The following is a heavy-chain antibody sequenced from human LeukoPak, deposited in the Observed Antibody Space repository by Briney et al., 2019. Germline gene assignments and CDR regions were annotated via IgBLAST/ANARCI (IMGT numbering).Heavy chain of an antibody. CDR3: ARDRGYYYGSGSYLFDY. J-gene: IGHJ4*02. CDR1: GYTFISYG. V-gene: IGHV1-18*01. CDR2: ISAYNGNT. D-gene: IGHD3-10*01. Sequence: GASVKVSCKASGYTFISYGISWVRQAPGQGLEWMGWISAYNGNTNYAQKLQGRVTMTTDTSTSTAYMELRSLRSDDTAVYYCARDRGYYYGSGSYLFDYWGQGTLVTVSS.